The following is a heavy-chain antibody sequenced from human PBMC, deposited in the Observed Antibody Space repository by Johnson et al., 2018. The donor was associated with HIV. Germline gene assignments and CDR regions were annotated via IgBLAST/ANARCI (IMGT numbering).Heavy chain of an antibody. V-gene: IGHV3-30*02. Sequence: VQLVESGGGLVKPGGSLRLSCVGSGFTFSSYGMHWVRQAPGKGLEWVAFIRYDGSNKYYADSVKGRFTISRDNAKNSLYLQMNSLRAEDTALYYCARGNYYGSGSYGAFDIWGQGTMVTVSS. J-gene: IGHJ3*02. CDR3: ARGNYYGSGSYGAFDI. D-gene: IGHD3-10*01. CDR2: IRYDGSNK. CDR1: GFTFSSYG.